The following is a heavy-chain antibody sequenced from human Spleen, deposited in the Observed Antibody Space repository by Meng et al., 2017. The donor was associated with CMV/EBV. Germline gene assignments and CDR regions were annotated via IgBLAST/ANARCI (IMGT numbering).Heavy chain of an antibody. J-gene: IGHJ4*02. CDR2: INPSGGST. D-gene: IGHD1-26*01. Sequence: KASGYSLTSEYMHGGRQAPGQGLEWMGIINPSGGSTNYAQKFQGRVTMTRDTSTSTVYMELSSLRSEDTAVYYCARDRDGSYYLDYWGQGTLVTVSS. CDR1: GYSLTSEY. CDR3: ARDRDGSYYLDY. V-gene: IGHV1-46*01.